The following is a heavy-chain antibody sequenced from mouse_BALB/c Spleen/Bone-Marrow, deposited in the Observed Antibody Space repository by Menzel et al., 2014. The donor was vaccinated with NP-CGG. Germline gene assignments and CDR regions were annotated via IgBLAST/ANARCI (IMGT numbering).Heavy chain of an antibody. CDR2: ISSSSSTI. V-gene: IGHV5-17*02. CDR3: ARKGAMITHYYAMDY. Sequence: EVQRVESGGGLVQPGGSRKLSCAASGFTFSSFGMHWVRQAPGKGLEWVAYISSSSSTIYYAETVKGRFTISTDNPKNTLFLQMHSLRSEDTAMYYCARKGAMITHYYAMDYWGQGTSVTVSS. J-gene: IGHJ4*01. D-gene: IGHD2-4*01. CDR1: GFTFSSFG.